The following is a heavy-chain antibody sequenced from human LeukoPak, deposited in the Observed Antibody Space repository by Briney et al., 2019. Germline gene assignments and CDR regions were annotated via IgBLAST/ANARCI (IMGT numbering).Heavy chain of an antibody. V-gene: IGHV4-39*01. CDR3: ARAGYAYYGSGSRNWFDP. CDR1: GGSISSNSYY. J-gene: IGHJ5*02. D-gene: IGHD3-10*01. Sequence: SETLSLTCTVSGGSISSNSYYWGWIRQPPGKGLEWIGSIYYSGITYYNPSLKSRVTISVDTSKNQFSLKLSSVTAAGTAVYYCARAGYAYYGSGSRNWFDPWGQGTLVTVSS. CDR2: IYYSGIT.